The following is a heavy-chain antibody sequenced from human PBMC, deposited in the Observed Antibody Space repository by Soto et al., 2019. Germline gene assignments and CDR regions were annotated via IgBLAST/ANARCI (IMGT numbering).Heavy chain of an antibody. CDR1: GFTFSSYA. V-gene: IGHV3-23*01. D-gene: IGHD2-8*01. CDR2: ISGSGGST. CDR3: VSWVSAQFDY. J-gene: IGHJ4*02. Sequence: GGSLRLSCAASGFTFSSYAMSWVRQAPGKGLEWVSAISGSGGSTYYADSVRGRFTISRDNSKNTVDLHMSSLRVEDTAAYYCVSWVSAQFDYWGQGTPVTVSS.